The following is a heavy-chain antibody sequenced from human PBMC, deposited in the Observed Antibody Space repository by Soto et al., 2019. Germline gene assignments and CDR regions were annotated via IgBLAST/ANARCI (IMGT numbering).Heavy chain of an antibody. D-gene: IGHD2-15*01. V-gene: IGHV1-18*01. CDR2: ISAHNGNT. CDR3: ARDVREISGAYYYYGMDV. CDR1: RSTFSNSG. J-gene: IGHJ6*02. Sequence: ASEKVSSKASRSTFSNSGVRWMRHDPALEIEWMGWISAHNGNTKSAQKLQGRVTMTTDTSTSTVYMDLRSLRPDDTAVYYCARDVREISGAYYYYGMDVWGQGTTVTVSS.